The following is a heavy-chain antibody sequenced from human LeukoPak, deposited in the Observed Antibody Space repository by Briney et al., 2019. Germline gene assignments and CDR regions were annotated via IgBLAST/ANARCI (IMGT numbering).Heavy chain of an antibody. Sequence: PGGSLRLSCAASGVTFDDYIMHWVRQAPGKGLEWVSLISWDGGSTYYADSVKGRFTISRDNSKNSLYLQMNSLRTEDTALYYCARITAANDYWGQGTLVTVSS. V-gene: IGHV3-43*01. D-gene: IGHD6-13*01. CDR2: ISWDGGST. CDR3: ARITAANDY. CDR1: GVTFDDYI. J-gene: IGHJ4*02.